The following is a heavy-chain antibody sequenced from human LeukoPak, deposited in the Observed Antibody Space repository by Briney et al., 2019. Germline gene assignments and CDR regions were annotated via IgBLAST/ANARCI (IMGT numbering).Heavy chain of an antibody. V-gene: IGHV3-21*05. J-gene: IGHJ6*03. Sequence: GGSLRLSCAASGFTFSSYEMNWVRQAPGKGLEWVSYISSSSSYIYYADSVKGQFTISRDNAKNSLYLQMNSLRAEDTAVYYCARDRKIAAPPDYYYYMDVWGKGTTVTVSS. CDR2: ISSSSSYI. CDR1: GFTFSSYE. CDR3: ARDRKIAAPPDYYYYMDV. D-gene: IGHD6-13*01.